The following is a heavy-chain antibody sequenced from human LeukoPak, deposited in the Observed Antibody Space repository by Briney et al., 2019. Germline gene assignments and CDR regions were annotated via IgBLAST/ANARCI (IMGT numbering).Heavy chain of an antibody. V-gene: IGHV4-34*09. CDR1: GGSFSGYY. Sequence: PSETLSLTCAVYGGSFSGYYWSWIRQHPGKGLEWIGYIYYNGRTYLNPSLESRVTISVDTSKNQFSLRLSSVTAADTAVYYCARHRGGGLWFFDFWGQGTLVTVSS. CDR3: ARHRGGGLWFFDF. J-gene: IGHJ4*02. D-gene: IGHD2-21*01. CDR2: IYYNGRT.